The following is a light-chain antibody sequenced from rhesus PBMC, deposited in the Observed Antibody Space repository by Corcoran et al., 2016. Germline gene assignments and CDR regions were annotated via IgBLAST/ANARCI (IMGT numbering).Light chain of an antibody. CDR3: LQQDSYPRS. Sequence: DIQMTQSPSSLSASVGDTVTITCRASQGIRSYLTWFQQKPGKAPKLLIYAASSLESGVPSRFSGSGSRTNFTLSISSLQPEDFAVYYCLQQDSYPRSFGQGTKVESK. V-gene: IGKV1-28*03. CDR1: QGIRSY. CDR2: AAS. J-gene: IGKJ2*01.